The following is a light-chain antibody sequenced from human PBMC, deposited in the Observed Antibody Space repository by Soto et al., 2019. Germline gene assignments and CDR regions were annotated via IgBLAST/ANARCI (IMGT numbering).Light chain of an antibody. CDR2: KAS. Sequence: DIQMTQSPSTLSGSVGDRVTITCRASQTISSLLAWYQQKPGKAPKLLIYKASTLKSGVPSRFSGSGSGTHFTLTIGSLQPEDFAVYYCQQYGSSPRTFGQGTKV. CDR3: QQYGSSPRT. V-gene: IGKV1-5*03. CDR1: QTISSL. J-gene: IGKJ1*01.